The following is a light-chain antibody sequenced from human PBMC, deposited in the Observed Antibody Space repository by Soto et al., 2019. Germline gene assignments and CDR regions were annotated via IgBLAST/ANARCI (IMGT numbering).Light chain of an antibody. CDR1: QSISSY. CDR2: AAS. V-gene: IGKV1-39*01. Sequence: DIQMTQSPSSLSASVGDRVTITCRASQSISSYLNWYQQKPGKAPKLLIYAASSLQSGVPSRFSGSGSGTDFTLTISSLQPEDFATYYCQQSYSTPQTCGQGTKVYIK. J-gene: IGKJ1*01. CDR3: QQSYSTPQT.